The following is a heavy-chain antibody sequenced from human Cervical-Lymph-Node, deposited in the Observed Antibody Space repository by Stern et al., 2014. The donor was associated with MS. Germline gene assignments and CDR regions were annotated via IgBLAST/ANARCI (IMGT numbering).Heavy chain of an antibody. CDR3: ARATQRGRDAFDI. V-gene: IGHV4-31*03. J-gene: IGHJ3*02. CDR1: GGSITSGGHI. D-gene: IGHD1-1*01. Sequence: QVQLQESGPGLVKPSETLSLTCTVSGGSITSGGHIWTWIRPVPGKGLEWIGNIYYTGKTYYNLSLKSRVTISVDTSQNHFSLKLRSGTAADTAVYYCARATQRGRDAFDIWGQGTMVIVSS. CDR2: IYYTGKT.